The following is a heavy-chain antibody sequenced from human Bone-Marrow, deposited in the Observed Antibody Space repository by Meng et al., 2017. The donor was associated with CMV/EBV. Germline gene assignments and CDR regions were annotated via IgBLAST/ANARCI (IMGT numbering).Heavy chain of an antibody. J-gene: IGHJ6*02. Sequence: GESLKISCAASGFAFSMDWMSCVRQAAGKGLEWVATMKEDGCEKDSVDPVKGRVTISTDNAKISLYLQMNRLGAEDTAVDHCAREIVVVPAAIIQTPYYYYGMDVWGQGTTVTVSS. D-gene: IGHD2-2*02. CDR1: GFAFSMDW. CDR3: AREIVVVPAAIIQTPYYYYGMDV. CDR2: MKEDGCEK. V-gene: IGHV3-7*01.